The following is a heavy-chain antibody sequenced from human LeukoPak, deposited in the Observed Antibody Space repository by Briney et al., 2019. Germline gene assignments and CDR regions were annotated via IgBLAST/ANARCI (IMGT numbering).Heavy chain of an antibody. D-gene: IGHD5-18*01. CDR2: IYYSGST. CDR3: ARAGYSYGTGYYFDY. V-gene: IGHV4-59*01. Sequence: SETLSLTCTVSGGSISSYYWSWIRQPPGKGLEWIGYIYYSGSTYYSPSLKSRVTISVDTSKKQFSLKVSSVTAADTAVYYCARAGYSYGTGYYFDYWGQGTLVTVSS. J-gene: IGHJ4*02. CDR1: GGSISSYY.